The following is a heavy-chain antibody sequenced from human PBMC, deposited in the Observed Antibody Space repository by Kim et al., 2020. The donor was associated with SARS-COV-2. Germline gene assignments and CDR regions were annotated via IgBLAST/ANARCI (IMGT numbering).Heavy chain of an antibody. D-gene: IGHD1-20*01. CDR1: GGSISSGGYY. V-gene: IGHV4-31*03. J-gene: IGHJ4*02. CDR3: ARGNWNDVYFDY. CDR2: INYSGST. Sequence: SETLSLTCTVSGGSISSGGYYWSWIRQHPGKGLEWIGYINYSGSTYYNPSLKSRVTISVDTSKNQFSLKLSSVTAADTAVYYCARGNWNDVYFDYWGQGTLVTVSS.